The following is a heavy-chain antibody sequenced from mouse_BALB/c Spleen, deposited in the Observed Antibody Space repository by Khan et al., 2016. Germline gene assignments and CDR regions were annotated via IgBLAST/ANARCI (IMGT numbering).Heavy chain of an antibody. V-gene: IGHV8-12*01. CDR2: IYWDDDK. CDR1: GFSLSTSGMG. D-gene: IGHD2-3*01. CDR3: AADGSFAC. Sequence: QVTLKESGPGILQPSQTLSLTCSFSGFSLSTSGMGVSWIRQPSGKGLEWLAHIYWDDDKRYNPFLTSRLKIFKDPSSNQVFLKITTVDTAEPATYYGAADGSFACWGQGTLVTVSA. J-gene: IGHJ3*01.